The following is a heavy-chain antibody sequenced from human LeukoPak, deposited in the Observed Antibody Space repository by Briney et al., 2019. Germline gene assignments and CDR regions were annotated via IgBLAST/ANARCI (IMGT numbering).Heavy chain of an antibody. Sequence: GESLKISCKGSGYSFTNYWIGWVRQMPGKGLEWMGIIYPGDSDTRYSPSFQGQVTISAAKSISTAYLQWSSLKASDTAMYYCARQGSGYSPTYYYYMDVWGKGTTVTISS. CDR1: GYSFTNYW. CDR2: IYPGDSDT. V-gene: IGHV5-51*01. D-gene: IGHD5-18*01. J-gene: IGHJ6*03. CDR3: ARQGSGYSPTYYYYMDV.